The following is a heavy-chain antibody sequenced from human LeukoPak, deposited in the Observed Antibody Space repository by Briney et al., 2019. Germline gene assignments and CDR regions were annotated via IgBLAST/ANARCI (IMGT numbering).Heavy chain of an antibody. J-gene: IGHJ4*02. D-gene: IGHD2-2*01. Sequence: SVKVSCKASGGTFSSYAISWVRQAPGQGLEWMGGIIPIFGTANYAQKFQGRVTITADESTSTAYMELSSLRSEDTAVYYCAVGLNVVVVPAAISDPYYFDYWGQGTLVTVSS. CDR3: AVGLNVVVVPAAISDPYYFDY. CDR2: IIPIFGTA. CDR1: GGTFSSYA. V-gene: IGHV1-69*13.